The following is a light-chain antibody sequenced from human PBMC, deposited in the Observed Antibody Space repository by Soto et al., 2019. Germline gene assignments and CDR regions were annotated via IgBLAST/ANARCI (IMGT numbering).Light chain of an antibody. CDR2: TTN. CDR1: TSNIGSNT. V-gene: IGLV1-44*01. J-gene: IGLJ2*01. Sequence: QSVLTQPPSASGTPGQRVTIACSGSTSNIGSNTVNWYQQLPGTAPKLLIYTTNQRPSGVPDRFSGSKSGTSASLAISGLQSEYESDYYCAAWDDSLNGVVFGGVTKLTVL. CDR3: AAWDDSLNGVV.